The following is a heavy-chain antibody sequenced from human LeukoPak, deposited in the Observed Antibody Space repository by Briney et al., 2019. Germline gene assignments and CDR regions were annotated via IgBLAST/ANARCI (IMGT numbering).Heavy chain of an antibody. D-gene: IGHD6-6*01. CDR3: ARGPYSSSSQLYP. Sequence: SVKVSCKASGDTFISNAFSWVRQAPGQGLEWMGGTIPVFGTKDYAPSFQGRVTISTDESTSTVYMELSSLRSEDTAVYYCARGPYSSSSQLYPWGQGTLVTVSS. CDR1: GDTFISNA. CDR2: TIPVFGTK. V-gene: IGHV1-69*05. J-gene: IGHJ5*02.